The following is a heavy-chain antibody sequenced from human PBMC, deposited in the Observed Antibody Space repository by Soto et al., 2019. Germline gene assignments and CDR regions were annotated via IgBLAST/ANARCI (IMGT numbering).Heavy chain of an antibody. CDR3: ARADGDYDYYYYGMDV. CDR1: GFTVSSNY. D-gene: IGHD4-17*01. CDR2: IYSGGST. J-gene: IGHJ6*02. V-gene: IGHV3-53*01. Sequence: SLRLSCAASGFTVSSNYMSWVRQAPGKGLEWVSVIYSGGSTYYADSVKGRFTSSRDNSKNTLYLQMNSLRAEDTAVYYCARADGDYDYYYYGMDVWGQGTTVTVSS.